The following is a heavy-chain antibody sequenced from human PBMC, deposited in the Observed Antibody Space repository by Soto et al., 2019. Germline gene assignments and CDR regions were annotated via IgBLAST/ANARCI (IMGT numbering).Heavy chain of an antibody. V-gene: IGHV4-30-4*01. Sequence: SSETLSLTCTFSGGSISSGDYYWSWIRHPPGKGLEWIGYMYNSGSTYYNPSLDSRVKISVDTSKNQFSLELSSVTAADTAVYYCARDKYCTTINCYNWFDPWGQGTLVTVSS. CDR3: ARDKYCTTINCYNWFDP. J-gene: IGHJ5*02. CDR1: GGSISSGDYY. D-gene: IGHD2-2*01. CDR2: MYNSGST.